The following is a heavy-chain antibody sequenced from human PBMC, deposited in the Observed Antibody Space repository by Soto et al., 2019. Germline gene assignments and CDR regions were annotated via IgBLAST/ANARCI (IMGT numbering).Heavy chain of an antibody. CDR3: AREGIAVAGTEWYYGMDV. CDR2: IYSGGST. Sequence: VQLVETGGGLIQPGGSLRLSCAASGFTVSSNYMSWVRQAPGKGLEWVSVIYSGGSTYYADSVKGRFTISRDNSKNTLYLQMNSLRAEDTAVYYCAREGIAVAGTEWYYGMDVWGQGTTVTVSS. CDR1: GFTVSSNY. V-gene: IGHV3-53*02. D-gene: IGHD6-19*01. J-gene: IGHJ6*02.